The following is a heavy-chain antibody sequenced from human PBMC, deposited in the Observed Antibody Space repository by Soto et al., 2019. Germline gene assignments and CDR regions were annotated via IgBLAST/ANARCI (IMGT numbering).Heavy chain of an antibody. Sequence: GGSLRLSCAASGFTFSNAWMSWVRQAPGKGLEWVGFIRSKAYGGTTEYAASVKGRFTISRDDSKSIAYLQMNSLKTEDTAVYYCTTTMVRGVIITNLDYWGQGTLVTVSS. CDR3: TTTMVRGVIITNLDY. D-gene: IGHD3-10*01. CDR1: GFTFSNAW. J-gene: IGHJ4*02. CDR2: IRSKAYGGTT. V-gene: IGHV3-49*04.